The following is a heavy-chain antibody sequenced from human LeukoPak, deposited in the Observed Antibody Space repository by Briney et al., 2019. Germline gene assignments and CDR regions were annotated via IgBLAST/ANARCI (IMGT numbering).Heavy chain of an antibody. CDR3: ARDYGSGSLDY. Sequence: GGSLRLSCAASGFTVSSNYMSWVRQAPGKGLEWVSVIYSGGSTYYADSVKGRFTISRDNSKNTLYLQTNSLRAEDTAVYYCARDYGSGSLDYWGQGTLVTVSS. V-gene: IGHV3-53*01. J-gene: IGHJ4*02. CDR1: GFTVSSNY. CDR2: IYSGGST. D-gene: IGHD3-10*01.